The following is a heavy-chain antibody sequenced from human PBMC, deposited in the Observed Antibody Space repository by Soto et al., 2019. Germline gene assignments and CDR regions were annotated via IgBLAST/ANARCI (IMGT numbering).Heavy chain of an antibody. Sequence: VGSLWLSCAGSVFTFSSYAMTWVRQAPGKGLEWVSTISGTGGSTYYADSVKGRFTINGDNSKNMVYQQMKSLRAGVTAVYYCVKAVYLLVFDYWGQGTLVTVSS. CDR1: VFTFSSYA. CDR3: VKAVYLLVFDY. J-gene: IGHJ4*02. V-gene: IGHV3-23*01. CDR2: ISGTGGST. D-gene: IGHD1-20*01.